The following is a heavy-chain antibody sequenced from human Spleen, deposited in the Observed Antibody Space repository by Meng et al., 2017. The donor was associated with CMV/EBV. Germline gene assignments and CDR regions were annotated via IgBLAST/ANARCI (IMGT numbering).Heavy chain of an antibody. CDR3: ATTYYFDSSGYSAADAFDV. J-gene: IGHJ3*01. CDR2: MNPNSGGT. CDR1: FTAYY. Sequence: FTAYYMHWVRQAPGQGLEWMGWMNPNSGGTHYAQKFQGRVTMTRDTSLSTAYMELSRLRPDDTAVYYCATTYYFDSSGYSAADAFDVWGQGTMVTVSS. D-gene: IGHD3-22*01. V-gene: IGHV1-2*02.